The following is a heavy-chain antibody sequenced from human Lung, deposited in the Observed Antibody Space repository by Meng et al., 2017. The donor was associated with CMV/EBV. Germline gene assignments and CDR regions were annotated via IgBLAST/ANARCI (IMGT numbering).Heavy chain of an antibody. CDR1: GFTFSSYA. D-gene: IGHD3-10*01. CDR2: ISYDGSNK. CDR3: ARDRGSLWFGEFDY. Sequence: SCAASGFTFSSYAMHWVRQAPGKGLEWVAVISYDGSNKYYADSVKGRFIISRDNSKNTLYLQMNSLRAEDTAVYYCARDRGSLWFGEFDYWGQGXLVTVSS. J-gene: IGHJ4*02. V-gene: IGHV3-30*04.